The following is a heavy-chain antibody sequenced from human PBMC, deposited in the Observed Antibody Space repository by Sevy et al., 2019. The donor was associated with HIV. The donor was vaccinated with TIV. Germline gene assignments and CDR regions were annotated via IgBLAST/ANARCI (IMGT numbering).Heavy chain of an antibody. J-gene: IGHJ5*02. V-gene: IGHV3-9*01. CDR1: GFTFDDYA. CDR2: ISWKSGSI. CDR3: VMSQIHTVSSSSDNWFAP. D-gene: IGHD6-6*01. Sequence: GGSLRLSCAASGFTFDDYAMHWVRQAPGKGLEWISGISWKSGSIGYADSVKGRFTISRDNAKNSLYLQMNSLRAEDTALYYCVMSQIHTVSSSSDNWFAPWGQGTLVTVSS.